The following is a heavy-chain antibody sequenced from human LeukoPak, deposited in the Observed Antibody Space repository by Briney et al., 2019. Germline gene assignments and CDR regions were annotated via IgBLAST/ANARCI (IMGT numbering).Heavy chain of an antibody. V-gene: IGHV3-30*02. Sequence: GGSLRLSCAASGFTFSSYGMHWVRQAPGKGLEWVAFTRHDDSDKQYGDSVKGRFTISRDNSRNTLYLQMNSLRPEDTAVYFCAKDMRSGWCNWFDPWGQGTLVTVSS. D-gene: IGHD6-19*01. CDR2: TRHDDSDK. J-gene: IGHJ5*02. CDR1: GFTFSSYG. CDR3: AKDMRSGWCNWFDP.